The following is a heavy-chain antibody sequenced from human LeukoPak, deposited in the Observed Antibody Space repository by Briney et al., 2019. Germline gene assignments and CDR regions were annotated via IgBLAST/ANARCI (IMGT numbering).Heavy chain of an antibody. CDR3: ASGRASGWYHDAFDI. Sequence: SETLSLTCTVSGGSISSYYWDWIRQPPGKGLEWFGDIYYSGSTNYNPSLKSRVTISVDTSKNQFSLKLSSVTAADTAVYYCASGRASGWYHDAFDIWGQGTMVTVSS. CDR2: IYYSGST. CDR1: GGSISSYY. V-gene: IGHV4-59*01. D-gene: IGHD6-19*01. J-gene: IGHJ3*02.